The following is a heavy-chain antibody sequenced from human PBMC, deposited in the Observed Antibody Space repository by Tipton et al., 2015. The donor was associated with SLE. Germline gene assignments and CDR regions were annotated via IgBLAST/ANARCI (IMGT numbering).Heavy chain of an antibody. CDR1: GFSFRNYV. Sequence: SLRLSCVGSGFSFRNYVIHWFRQAPGKGVEYVSGIRGNGDTTYYGISAKGRFTISRDNSKNTLYLQVNSLRAEDTAVYYCAKDWGYSSNWHYAFDIWGQGTRVTVSS. CDR2: IRGNGDTT. J-gene: IGHJ3*02. D-gene: IGHD6-13*01. V-gene: IGHV3-64*01. CDR3: AKDWGYSSNWHYAFDI.